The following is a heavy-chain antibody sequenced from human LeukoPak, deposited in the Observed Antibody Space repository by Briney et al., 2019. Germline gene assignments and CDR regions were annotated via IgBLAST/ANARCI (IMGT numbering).Heavy chain of an antibody. CDR2: IYSGGST. CDR3: ARGVEYQLLDWLDP. D-gene: IGHD2-2*01. Sequence: PGGSLRLSCAASGFTVSSNYMSWVRQAPGKGLEWVSVIYSGGSTYYADSVKGRFTISRDNSKNTLYLQMNSLRAEDTAVYYCARGVEYQLLDWLDPWGQGTLVTVSS. J-gene: IGHJ5*02. V-gene: IGHV3-53*01. CDR1: GFTVSSNY.